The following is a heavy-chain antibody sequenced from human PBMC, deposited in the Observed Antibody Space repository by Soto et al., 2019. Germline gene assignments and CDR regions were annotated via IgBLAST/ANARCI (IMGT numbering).Heavy chain of an antibody. CDR2: IKSKTDGGTT. V-gene: IGHV3-15*07. J-gene: IGHJ6*02. CDR1: GFTFSNAW. CDR3: ARVVVVIPPGYYYAMDV. D-gene: IGHD3-22*01. Sequence: GGSLRLSCAASGFTFSNAWMNWVRQAPGKGLEWVGRIKSKTDGGTTDYAATVKGRFTISRDNGKNSLFLQMNSLKDEDTAVYYCARVVVVIPPGYYYAMDVWGQGTTVTVSS.